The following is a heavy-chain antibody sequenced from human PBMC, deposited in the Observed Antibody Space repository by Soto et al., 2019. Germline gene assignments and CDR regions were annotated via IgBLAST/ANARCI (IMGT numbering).Heavy chain of an antibody. V-gene: IGHV3-11*06. D-gene: IGHD4-17*01. CDR2: ISSSSSYT. CDR3: ARTDYGDYFDY. Sequence: QVQLVESGGRLVKPGGSLRLSCAASGFTFSDYYMSWIRQAPGKGLEWVSYISSSSSYTNYADSVKGRFTISRDNAKTSLYLQMNSLRAEDTAVYYCARTDYGDYFDYWGQGTLVTVSS. CDR1: GFTFSDYY. J-gene: IGHJ4*02.